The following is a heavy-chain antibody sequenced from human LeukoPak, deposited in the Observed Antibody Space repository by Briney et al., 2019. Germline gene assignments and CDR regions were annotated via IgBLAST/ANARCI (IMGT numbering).Heavy chain of an antibody. CDR3: AKSLEVTMVRGVIFDY. V-gene: IGHV3-23*01. D-gene: IGHD3-10*01. CDR2: ISGSGGST. Sequence: GGSLRLSCAASGFTFSSYAMSWVRQAPGKGLKWVSAISGSGGSTYYADSVKGRFTISRDNSKNTLYLQMNSLRAEDTAVYYCAKSLEVTMVRGVIFDYWGQGTLVTVSS. J-gene: IGHJ4*02. CDR1: GFTFSSYA.